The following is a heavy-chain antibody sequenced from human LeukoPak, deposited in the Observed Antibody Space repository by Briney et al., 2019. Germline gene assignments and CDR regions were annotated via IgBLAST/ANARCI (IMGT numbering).Heavy chain of an antibody. Sequence: GGSLRLSRTASGFAFDEHGMSWVRQVPGKGLEWVSGINWSGGSTGCADPLRGRFTISRDNAKNSLYLQMDSLRAEDTALYYCARAPITSPFYFDYWGQGTLVTVSS. V-gene: IGHV3-20*04. CDR1: GFAFDEHG. J-gene: IGHJ4*02. CDR3: ARAPITSPFYFDY. D-gene: IGHD2-2*01. CDR2: INWSGGST.